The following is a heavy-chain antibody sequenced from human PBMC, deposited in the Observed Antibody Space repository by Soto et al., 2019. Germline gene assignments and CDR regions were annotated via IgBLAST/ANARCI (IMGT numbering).Heavy chain of an antibody. Sequence: EVQLLESGGGLVQPGGSLRLSCAASGFTFSSYAMSWVRQAPGKGLEWISAVSGSGGSTSYADSVKGRFTISRDNTKDTLYLQMNNLRAEDTAVYYCAKPSDYNWNDYWGQGTLVTVSS. V-gene: IGHV3-23*01. J-gene: IGHJ4*02. CDR2: VSGSGGST. CDR3: AKPSDYNWNDY. D-gene: IGHD1-20*01. CDR1: GFTFSSYA.